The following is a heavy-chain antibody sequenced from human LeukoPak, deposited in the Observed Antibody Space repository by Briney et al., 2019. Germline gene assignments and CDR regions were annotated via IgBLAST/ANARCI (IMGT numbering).Heavy chain of an antibody. Sequence: GGSLRLSCAASGFIFMTYEMNWVRQAPGEGLEWIAYITSSGRSADYGDSVRGRFTISRDNARSTLSLEITSLRAKDPATYYCVRDAPEGGRVYFDHWGRGTLVLVSS. J-gene: IGHJ4*02. CDR1: GFIFMTYE. D-gene: IGHD1-14*01. CDR3: VRDAPEGGRVYFDH. V-gene: IGHV3-48*03. CDR2: ITSSGRSA.